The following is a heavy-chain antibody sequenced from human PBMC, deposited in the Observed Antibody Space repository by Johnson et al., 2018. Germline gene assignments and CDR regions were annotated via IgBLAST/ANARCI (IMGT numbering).Heavy chain of an antibody. Sequence: QERLVQSGGGVVQPGRSLRLSCAASGFTFSSYGMHWVRQAPGKGLEWVAVISYDGSNKYYADSVKGRFTISRDNSKNTLYLQVNSLRAEDTAVYYWARLEYDATGYFQHWGQGTLVTVSS. V-gene: IGHV3-33*05. CDR1: GFTFSSYG. CDR3: ARLEYDATGYFQH. D-gene: IGHD3-3*01. CDR2: ISYDGSNK. J-gene: IGHJ1*01.